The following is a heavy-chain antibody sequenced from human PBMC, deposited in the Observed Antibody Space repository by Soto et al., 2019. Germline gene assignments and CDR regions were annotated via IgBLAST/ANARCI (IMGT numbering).Heavy chain of an antibody. CDR1: GFKVGSSY. Sequence: PVGSLRLSCAASGFKVGSSYVTWVRQAPGEGLEWVSVIVSGGSTHYADSVKGRFTISRDNAKNSLYLQMNSLRADDTAVYYCARGNSPVNVYWGQGTLVTVSS. J-gene: IGHJ4*02. V-gene: IGHV3-66*01. D-gene: IGHD3-16*02. CDR2: IVSGGST. CDR3: ARGNSPVNVY.